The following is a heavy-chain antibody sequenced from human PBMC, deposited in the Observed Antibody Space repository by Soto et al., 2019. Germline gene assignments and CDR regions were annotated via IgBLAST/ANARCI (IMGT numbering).Heavy chain of an antibody. V-gene: IGHV4-4*07. J-gene: IGHJ4*02. CDR3: ERDIGSYAYGEGY. CDR1: GGSINSYW. Sequence: SETLSLTCSVSGGSINSYWWSWIRQPAGKGLEWIGRVYSTGTTDYNPSLNSRATMSVETSKNQFSLKLTSVTAADTAVYYCERDIGSYAYGEGYWGQGIQVTVSS. D-gene: IGHD3-10*01. CDR2: VYSTGTT.